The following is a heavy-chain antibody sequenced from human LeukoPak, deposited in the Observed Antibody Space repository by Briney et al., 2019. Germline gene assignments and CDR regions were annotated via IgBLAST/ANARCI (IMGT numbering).Heavy chain of an antibody. J-gene: IGHJ6*02. D-gene: IGHD3-22*01. CDR1: GFTFSSYS. CDR3: AKDVRDSSGYFSYGMDV. V-gene: IGHV3-21*01. CDR2: ISSSSSYI. Sequence: GGSLRLSCAASGFTFSSYSMNWVRQAPGKGLEWVSSISSSSSYIYYADSVKGRFTISRDNAKNSLYLQMNSLRAEDTAVYYCAKDVRDSSGYFSYGMDVWGQGTTVTVSS.